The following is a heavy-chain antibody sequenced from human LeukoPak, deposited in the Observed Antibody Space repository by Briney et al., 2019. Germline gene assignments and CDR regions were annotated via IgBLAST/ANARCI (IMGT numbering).Heavy chain of an antibody. CDR3: ARGPSGGRDSSGCDY. V-gene: IGHV3-53*01. CDR2: IYSGGST. D-gene: IGHD6-19*01. Sequence: SGGSLRLSCAASGFTVSSNYMSWVRQAPGKGLEWVSVIYSGGSTYYADSVKGRFTISRDNSKNTLYLQMNSLRAEDTAVYYCARGPSGGRDSSGCDYWGQGTLVTVSS. J-gene: IGHJ4*02. CDR1: GFTVSSNY.